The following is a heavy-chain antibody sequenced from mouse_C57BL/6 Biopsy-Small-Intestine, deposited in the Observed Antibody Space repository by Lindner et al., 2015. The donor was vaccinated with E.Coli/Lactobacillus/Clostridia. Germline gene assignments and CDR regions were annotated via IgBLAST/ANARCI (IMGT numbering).Heavy chain of an antibody. CDR2: IYPRDGST. CDR1: GYTFTSYD. J-gene: IGHJ1*03. V-gene: IGHV1-85*01. Sequence: VQLQESGPELVKPGASVKLSCKASGYTFTSYDINWVKQRPGQGLEWIGWIYPRDGSTNYNEKFKGKATLTVDTSSSTAYMELHSLTSGDSAVYFCARSNYGSSYGYFDVWGTGTTVTVSS. CDR3: ARSNYGSSYGYFDV. D-gene: IGHD1-1*01.